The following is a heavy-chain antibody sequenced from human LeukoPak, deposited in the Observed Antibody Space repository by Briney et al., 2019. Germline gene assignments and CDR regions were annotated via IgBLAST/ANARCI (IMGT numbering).Heavy chain of an antibody. D-gene: IGHD4-17*01. CDR3: ARDHIGDYWGHFDY. J-gene: IGHJ4*02. Sequence: ASVKVSCKASGYTFTGYYMHWVRQAPGQGLEWMGWINPNSGGTNYAQKFQGRVTMTRDTSISTAYMELSRLRSDDTAVYYCARDHIGDYWGHFDYWGQGTLVTVSS. CDR2: INPNSGGT. V-gene: IGHV1-2*02. CDR1: GYTFTGYY.